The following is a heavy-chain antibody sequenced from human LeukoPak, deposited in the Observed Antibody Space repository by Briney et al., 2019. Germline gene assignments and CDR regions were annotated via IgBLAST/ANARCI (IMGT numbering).Heavy chain of an antibody. CDR3: ATYTQYFGAPGGADY. J-gene: IGHJ4*02. Sequence: GGSLRLSCAVSRFTFSDYWMRWVGQAPGKGLGWVAAINKDGSEKQYVGSVKGPFNISRDNPKNSVYLQMTSLGAEDTAVYYCATYTQYFGAPGGADYWGLGTLVTVSS. V-gene: IGHV3-7*01. CDR1: RFTFSDYW. CDR2: INKDGSEK. D-gene: IGHD2-8*02.